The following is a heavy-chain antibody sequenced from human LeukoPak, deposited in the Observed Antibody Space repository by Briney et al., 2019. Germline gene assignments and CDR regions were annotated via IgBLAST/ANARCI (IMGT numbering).Heavy chain of an antibody. D-gene: IGHD4-23*01. CDR1: GFTFSSYW. J-gene: IGHJ6*04. CDR2: IREDGSET. V-gene: IGHV3-7*01. Sequence: PGGSLRLSCAASGFTFSSYWMSWVRQAPGKGLEWVANIREDGSETYYVDSVKGRLTISRDNAKNSVYLQMNSLRVEDTAVYYCARDRFGGMDVWGKGTTVTVSS. CDR3: ARDRFGGMDV.